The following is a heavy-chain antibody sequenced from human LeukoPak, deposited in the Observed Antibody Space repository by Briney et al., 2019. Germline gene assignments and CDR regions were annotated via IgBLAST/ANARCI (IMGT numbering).Heavy chain of an antibody. Sequence: ASVKVSCKASGYTFTTYGITWVRQAPGRGLEWMGWISPYRGDTNYARKFQATVTMTTDTSTSTAYMELRGLTTDDTAVYYCARDRRDNRNGDAFDIWGQGTMVTVSS. CDR2: ISPYRGDT. J-gene: IGHJ3*02. D-gene: IGHD1-1*01. CDR1: GYTFTTYG. V-gene: IGHV1-18*01. CDR3: ARDRRDNRNGDAFDI.